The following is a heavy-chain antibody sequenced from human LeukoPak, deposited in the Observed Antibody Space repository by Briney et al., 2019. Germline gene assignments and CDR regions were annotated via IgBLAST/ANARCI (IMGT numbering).Heavy chain of an antibody. CDR2: IKQDGSEK. D-gene: IGHD6-13*01. V-gene: IGHV3-7*03. CDR3: ARDSSSWFYYYYGMDV. J-gene: IGHJ6*02. CDR1: GFTFSSSW. Sequence: GGSLRLSCAASGFTFSSSWMHWVCQAPEKGLEWVANIKQDGSEKYYVDSVKGRFTISRDNAKNSLYLQMNSLRAEDTAVYYCARDSSSWFYYYYGMDVWGQGTTVTVSS.